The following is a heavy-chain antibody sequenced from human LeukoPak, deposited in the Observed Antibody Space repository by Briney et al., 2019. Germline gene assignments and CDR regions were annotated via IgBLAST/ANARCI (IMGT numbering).Heavy chain of an antibody. J-gene: IGHJ4*02. CDR2: ISSSSSYI. V-gene: IGHV3-21*01. D-gene: IGHD5-24*01. CDR1: GFTFSSYS. CDR3: ATPPYGYKPIDY. Sequence: GGSLRLSCAASGFTFSSYSMNWVRQAPGKGLEWVSSISSSSSYIYYADSVKGRFTISRDNAKNSLYLQMNSLRAEDTAVYYCATPPYGYKPIDYWGRGTLVTVSS.